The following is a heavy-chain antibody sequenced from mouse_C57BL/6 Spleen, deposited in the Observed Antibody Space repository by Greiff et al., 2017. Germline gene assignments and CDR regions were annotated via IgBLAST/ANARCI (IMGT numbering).Heavy chain of an antibody. CDR1: GYTFTGYW. CDR3: ARRYYGSSYYYFDY. J-gene: IGHJ2*01. CDR2: ILPGSGST. V-gene: IGHV1-9*01. Sequence: QVQLQQSGAELMKPGASVKLSCKATGYTFTGYWIEWVKQRPGHGLEWIGEILPGSGSTNYNEKFKGNATFTADTSSNTAYMQLSSLTTEDSAIYYCARRYYGSSYYYFDYWGQGTTLTVSS. D-gene: IGHD1-1*01.